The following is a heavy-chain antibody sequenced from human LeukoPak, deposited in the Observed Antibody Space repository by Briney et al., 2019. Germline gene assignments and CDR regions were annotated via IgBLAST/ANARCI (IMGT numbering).Heavy chain of an antibody. CDR2: IYHSGST. CDR3: ASTTSPATYCGGDYYSAIFSSWAFDI. CDR1: GGSISSSNW. J-gene: IGHJ3*02. V-gene: IGHV4-4*02. Sequence: PSGTLSLTCAVSGGSISSSNWWSWVRQPPGKGLEWIGEIYHSGSTNYNPSLKSRVTISVDKSKNQFSLKLSSVTAADTAVYYCASTTSPATYCGGDYYSAIFSSWAFDIWGQGTMVTVSS. D-gene: IGHD2-21*02.